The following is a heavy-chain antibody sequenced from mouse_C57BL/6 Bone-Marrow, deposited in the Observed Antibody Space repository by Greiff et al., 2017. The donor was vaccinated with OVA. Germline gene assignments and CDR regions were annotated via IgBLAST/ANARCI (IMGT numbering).Heavy chain of an antibody. V-gene: IGHV14-4*01. CDR1: GFNIKDDY. CDR2: IDPENGDT. CDR3: TTGGGNYSYAMDY. J-gene: IGHJ4*01. Sequence: VHVKQSGAELVRPGASVKLSCTASGFNIKDDYMHWVKQRPEQGLEWIGWIDPENGDTEYASKFQGKATITADTSSNTAYLQLSSLTSEDTAVYYCTTGGGNYSYAMDYWGQGTSVTVSS. D-gene: IGHD2-1*01.